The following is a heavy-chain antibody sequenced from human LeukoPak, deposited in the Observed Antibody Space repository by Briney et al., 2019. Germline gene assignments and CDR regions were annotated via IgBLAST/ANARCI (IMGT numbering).Heavy chain of an antibody. D-gene: IGHD6-13*01. CDR1: GASISGSGYY. J-gene: IGHJ4*02. CDR3: ARHDFIAAAGTGGHDY. CDR2: IYYSGST. V-gene: IGHV4-39*01. Sequence: SETLSLTCTVSGASISGSGYYWGWIRQPPGKGLEWIGSIYYSGSTYYNPSLKSRVTISVDTSKNQFSLKLSSVTAADTAVYYCARHDFIAAAGTGGHDYWGQGTLVTVSS.